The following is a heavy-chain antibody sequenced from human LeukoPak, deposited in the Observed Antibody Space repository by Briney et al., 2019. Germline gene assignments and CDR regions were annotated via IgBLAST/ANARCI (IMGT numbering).Heavy chain of an antibody. V-gene: IGHV3-9*01. CDR1: GFTFDDYA. CDR3: AKDSGSYDFDY. J-gene: IGHJ4*02. D-gene: IGHD1-26*01. Sequence: GGSLRLSCAASGFTFDDYAMHWVRQAPGKGLEWVSGISWNSGSIGYADSVKGRFTISRDNSKNTLYLQMNSLRAEDTAVYYCAKDSGSYDFDYWGQGTLVTVSS. CDR2: ISWNSGSI.